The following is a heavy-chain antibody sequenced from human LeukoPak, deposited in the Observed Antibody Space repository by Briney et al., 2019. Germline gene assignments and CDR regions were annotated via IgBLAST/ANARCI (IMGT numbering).Heavy chain of an antibody. D-gene: IGHD2-15*01. V-gene: IGHV1-69*13. CDR2: IIPIFGTA. CDR1: GGTFSSYA. Sequence: SVKVSCKASGGTFSSYAISWVRQAPGQGLEWMGGIIPIFGTANYAQKFQGRVTITADESTSTAYMELSSLRSEDTAVYYCARVGSRNIVVVVAATQGYAFDIWGQGTMVTVSS. J-gene: IGHJ3*02. CDR3: ARVGSRNIVVVVAATQGYAFDI.